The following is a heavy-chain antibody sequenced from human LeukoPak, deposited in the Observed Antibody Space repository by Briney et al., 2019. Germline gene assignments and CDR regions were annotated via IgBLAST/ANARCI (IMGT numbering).Heavy chain of an antibody. V-gene: IGHV1-18*01. CDR2: ISAYNGNT. CDR3: ASSGNCSGGSCYWGYYYYGMDV. J-gene: IGHJ6*02. Sequence: GASVKVSCKASGYTFTSYGISWVRQAPGQGLEWMGWISAYNGNTNYAQKLQGRVTMTTDTSTSTAYMELRSLRSDDTAVYYCASSGNCSGGSCYWGYYYYGMDVWGQGTTVTVSS. CDR1: GYTFTSYG. D-gene: IGHD2-15*01.